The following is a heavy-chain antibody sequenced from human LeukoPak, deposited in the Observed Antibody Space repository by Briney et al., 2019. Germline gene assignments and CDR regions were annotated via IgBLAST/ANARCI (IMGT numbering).Heavy chain of an antibody. CDR2: ISGSGSRT. J-gene: IGHJ4*02. Sequence: GGSLRLSCAASGFTFISYAMTWVRQAPGKGLEWVSGISGSGSRTYHADSVGGRLTISRDNSKNTLYLQMNSLGAEDTAVYYCARVTEAPYYFDYWGQGTLVTVSS. CDR3: ARVTEAPYYFDY. V-gene: IGHV3-23*01. CDR1: GFTFISYA.